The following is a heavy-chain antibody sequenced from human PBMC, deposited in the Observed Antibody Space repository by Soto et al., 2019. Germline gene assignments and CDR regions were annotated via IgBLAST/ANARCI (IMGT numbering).Heavy chain of an antibody. J-gene: IGHJ4*02. Sequence: SVNLYCKASGYTITGYYVHRVLKTNRQGLEWMGWINPNSGGTNYAQKFQGWVTMTRDTSISTAYMELSRLRSDDTAVYYCARELLDCTNGVCPYYFDYWGQGTLVTVSS. V-gene: IGHV1-2*04. CDR3: ARELLDCTNGVCPYYFDY. D-gene: IGHD2-8*01. CDR2: INPNSGGT. CDR1: GYTITGYY.